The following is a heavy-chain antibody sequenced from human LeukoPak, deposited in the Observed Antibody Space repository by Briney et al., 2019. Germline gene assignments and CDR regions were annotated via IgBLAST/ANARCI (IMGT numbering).Heavy chain of an antibody. CDR2: ISGRGGST. CDR1: GFTFSSYA. Sequence: GGSLRLSCAASGFTFSSYAMTWVRQAPGKGLEWVSVISGRGGSTYYADSVKGRFTISRDNSKNTLYLQMNSLRAEDTAVYYCARGYCRGGSCYSGDAFDIWGQGTMVTVSS. J-gene: IGHJ3*02. CDR3: ARGYCRGGSCYSGDAFDI. D-gene: IGHD2-15*01. V-gene: IGHV3-23*01.